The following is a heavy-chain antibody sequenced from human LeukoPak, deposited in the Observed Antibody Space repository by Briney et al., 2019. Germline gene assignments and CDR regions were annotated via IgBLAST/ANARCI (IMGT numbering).Heavy chain of an antibody. D-gene: IGHD3-3*01. CDR2: INPNSGGT. V-gene: IGHV1-2*02. CDR1: GYSFTGYY. J-gene: IGHJ4*02. Sequence: ASVKVSCKASGYSFTGYYMHWVRQAPGQGLEWMGWINPNSGGTNYAQKFQGRVTMTRDTSISTAYMELSRLRSDDTAVYYCARVKKDYDFWSGYYTGASFYFDYWGQGTLVTVSS. CDR3: ARVKKDYDFWSGYYTGASFYFDY.